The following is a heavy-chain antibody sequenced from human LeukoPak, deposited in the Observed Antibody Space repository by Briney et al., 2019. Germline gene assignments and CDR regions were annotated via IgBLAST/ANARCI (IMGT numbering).Heavy chain of an antibody. CDR3: ARVGLAVTGYFDY. D-gene: IGHD4-17*01. CDR2: INHSGST. Sequence: SETLSLTCTVSGGSISSGVYYWSWIRQPPGKGLEWIGEINHSGSTNYNPSLKSRVTISVDTSKNQFSLKLSSVTAADTAVYYCARVGLAVTGYFDYWGQGTLVTVSS. J-gene: IGHJ4*02. CDR1: GGSISSGVYY. V-gene: IGHV4-39*07.